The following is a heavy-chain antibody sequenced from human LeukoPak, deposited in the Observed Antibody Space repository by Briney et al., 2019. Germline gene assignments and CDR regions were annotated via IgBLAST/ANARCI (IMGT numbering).Heavy chain of an antibody. J-gene: IGHJ4*02. CDR3: ARAGYCSGGSCYGLDY. D-gene: IGHD2-15*01. CDR2: IWYDGTNK. CDR1: GFTFSSFG. V-gene: IGHV3-33*01. Sequence: GRSLRLSCAASGFTFSSFGMHWVRQAPGKGLEWVAVIWYDGTNKCYADSVKGRFTISRDNSKNTLYLQMNSLRAEDTAVYYCARAGYCSGGSCYGLDYWGQGTLVTVSS.